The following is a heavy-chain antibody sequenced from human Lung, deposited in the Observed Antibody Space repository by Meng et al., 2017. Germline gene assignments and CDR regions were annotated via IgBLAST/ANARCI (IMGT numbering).Heavy chain of an antibody. CDR3: ARDDSGYADFDS. CDR1: GGSISSNNW. D-gene: IGHD3-22*01. Sequence: QVQLQESDPGLVKPSGTLSLTCAVSGGSISSNNWWSWVRQTPGRGLEWIGEVYHSGSTNYNPSLKSRVIISVNNSKNQFSLKLTSVTAADTAVYYCARDDSGYADFDSWGQGALVTVSS. J-gene: IGHJ4*02. V-gene: IGHV4-4*02. CDR2: VYHSGST.